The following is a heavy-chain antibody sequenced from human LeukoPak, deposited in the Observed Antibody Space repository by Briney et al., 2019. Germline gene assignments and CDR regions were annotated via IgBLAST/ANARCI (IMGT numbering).Heavy chain of an antibody. CDR2: IYPGDSDT. J-gene: IGHJ4*02. Sequence: GESLKISCKGSGYSFTSYWIGWVRQMPGKGLEWMGIIYPGDSDTRYSPSFQGQVTISADNSINTAYLQWSSLKASDTAMYYCARHLGYCTSNSCQGYFDYWGQGTLVTVSS. CDR3: ARHLGYCTSNSCQGYFDY. D-gene: IGHD2-2*01. V-gene: IGHV5-51*01. CDR1: GYSFTSYW.